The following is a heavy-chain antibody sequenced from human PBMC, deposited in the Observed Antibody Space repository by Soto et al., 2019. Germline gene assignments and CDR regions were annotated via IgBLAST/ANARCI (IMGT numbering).Heavy chain of an antibody. CDR2: IMPIFGTA. D-gene: IGHD5-12*01. CDR3: ARGVGGYDWRGDWFDP. CDR1: GGTFSSYA. J-gene: IGHJ5*02. Sequence: QVQLVQSGAEVKKPGSSVKVSCKASGGTFSSYAISWVRQAPGQGREWMGGIMPIFGTANYAQKFQGRVTITADESTSTAYMELSSLRSEDTAVYYCARGVGGYDWRGDWFDPWGQGTLVTVSS. V-gene: IGHV1-69*01.